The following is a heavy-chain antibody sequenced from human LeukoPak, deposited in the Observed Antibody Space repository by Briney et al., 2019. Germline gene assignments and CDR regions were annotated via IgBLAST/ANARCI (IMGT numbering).Heavy chain of an antibody. D-gene: IGHD3-3*02. CDR3: ARTFPSYYMDV. CDR2: MYYRGNT. V-gene: IGHV4-39*07. Sequence: SETLSLTCTVSGGSISSITYYWGWIRQPPGKGLEWVGHMYYRGNTFYNPSLKSRVTISVDTSKNQFSLKLSSVTAADTAVYYCARTFPSYYMDVWGKGTTVTVSS. CDR1: GGSISSITYY. J-gene: IGHJ6*03.